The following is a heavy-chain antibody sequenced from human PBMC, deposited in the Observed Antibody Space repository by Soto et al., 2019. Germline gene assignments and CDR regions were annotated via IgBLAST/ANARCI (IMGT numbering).Heavy chain of an antibody. D-gene: IGHD3-9*01. J-gene: IGHJ4*02. Sequence: SETLSLTCTVSGGSISSSSYYWGWIRQPPGKGLEWIGSIYYSGSTYYNPSLKSRVTISVDTSKNQFSLKLSSVTAADTAVYYCARHFDGGGYFDYWGQGTLVTVSS. CDR2: IYYSGST. CDR3: ARHFDGGGYFDY. CDR1: GGSISSSSYY. V-gene: IGHV4-39*01.